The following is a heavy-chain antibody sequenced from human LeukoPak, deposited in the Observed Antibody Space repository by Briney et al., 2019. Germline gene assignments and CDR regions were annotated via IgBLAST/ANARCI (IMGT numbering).Heavy chain of an antibody. D-gene: IGHD2-15*01. CDR3: ARGPLSRPFDY. CDR2: IKQDGSDK. J-gene: IGHJ4*02. V-gene: IGHV3-7*05. Sequence: GGSLRLSCTASGFTFSSSWMSWVRQAPGKGLEWVANIKQDGSDKCYVDSVKGRFTISRDNAKNSLYLQMDSLRAEDTAVYYCARGPLSRPFDYWGQGTLVTVSS. CDR1: GFTFSSSW.